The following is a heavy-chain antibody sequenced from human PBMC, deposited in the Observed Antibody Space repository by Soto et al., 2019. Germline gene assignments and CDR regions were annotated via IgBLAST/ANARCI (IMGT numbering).Heavy chain of an antibody. CDR1: GFTFSSYG. V-gene: IGHV3-33*01. CDR2: IWYDGSNK. D-gene: IGHD1-1*01. CDR3: ARRYNWNGSVDAFDI. J-gene: IGHJ3*02. Sequence: GGSLRLSCAASGFTFSSYGMHWVRQAPGKGLEWVAVIWYDGSNKYYADSVKGRFTISRDNSKNTLYLQMNSLRAEDTAVYYCARRYNWNGSVDAFDIWGQGTMVTVSS.